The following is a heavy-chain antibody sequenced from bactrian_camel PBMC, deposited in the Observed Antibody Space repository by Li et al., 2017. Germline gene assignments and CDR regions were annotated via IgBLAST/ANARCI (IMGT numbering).Heavy chain of an antibody. V-gene: IGHV3S1*01. D-gene: IGHD2*01. Sequence: LVESGGGSAQAGGSLRLSCATSESAYCVAWFRQAPGKEREGVAVIYTGGGSTYYADSVKGRFTISRDNGKHAVSLQMSSLQPEDTAMYYCAAQLFRSWIYCSGGYLKQGDFGYWGQGTQVTVS. J-gene: IGHJ6*01. CDR3: AAQLFRSWIYCSGGYLKQGDFGY. CDR2: IYTGGGST. CDR1: ESAYC.